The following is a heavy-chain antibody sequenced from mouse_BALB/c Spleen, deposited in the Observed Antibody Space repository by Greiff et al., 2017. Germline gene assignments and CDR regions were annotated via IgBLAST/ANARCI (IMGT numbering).Heavy chain of an antibody. CDR1: GFTFSSYT. D-gene: IGHD1-2*01. CDR3: TRVTTATEAMDY. V-gene: IGHV5-6-4*01. J-gene: IGHJ4*01. Sequence: EVQLVESGGGLVKPGGSLKLSCAASGFTFSSYTMSWVRQTPEKRLEWVATISSGGSYTYYPDSVKGRFTISRDNAKNTLYLQMSSLKSEDTAMYYCTRVTTATEAMDYWGQGTSVTVSS. CDR2: ISSGGSYT.